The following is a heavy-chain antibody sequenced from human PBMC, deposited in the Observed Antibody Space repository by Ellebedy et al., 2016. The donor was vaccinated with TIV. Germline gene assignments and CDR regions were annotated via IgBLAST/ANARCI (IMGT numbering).Heavy chain of an antibody. Sequence: MPSETLSLTCSVSGASITDNHWNWIRQPPGKGLEWLATIHYGGNTVYNPSLAGRVTISIDTSKNQFSLKLTSVSAADTAVYFCARRQISERTISEYNWFDPWGQGTLVTVSS. CDR2: IHYGGNT. J-gene: IGHJ5*02. V-gene: IGHV4-59*08. CDR3: ARRQISERTISEYNWFDP. D-gene: IGHD5-24*01. CDR1: GASITDNH.